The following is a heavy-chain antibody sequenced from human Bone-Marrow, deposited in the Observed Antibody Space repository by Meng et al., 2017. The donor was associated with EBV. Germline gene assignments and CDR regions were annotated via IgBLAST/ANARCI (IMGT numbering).Heavy chain of an antibody. CDR3: AMGLATDFDY. D-gene: IGHD5-12*01. CDR2: INPNSGGT. J-gene: IGHJ4*02. CDR1: GYTFTGYY. V-gene: IGHV1-2*02. Sequence: QVQVGEFGAEGKKPGASVKVSCKAFGYTFTGYYMHWVRQAPGQGLEWMGWINPNSGGTNYAEKFQGRVTMTRDTSITTAFMELSSLKSDDTAVYYCAMGLATDFDYWGQGTLVTVSS.